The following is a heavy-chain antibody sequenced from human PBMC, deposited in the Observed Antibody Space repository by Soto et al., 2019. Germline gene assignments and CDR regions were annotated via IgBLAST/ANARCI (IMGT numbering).Heavy chain of an antibody. V-gene: IGHV3-13*01. CDR2: IGTAGDT. Sequence: EVQLVESGGGLVQPGGSLRLSCAASGFTFSSYDMHWVRQATGKGLEWVSAIGTAGDTYYPGSVKGRFTISRENAKNSLYLQMNSLRAGDTAVYYCARAQGTRSDSSGYSNDAFDIWGQGTMVTVSS. CDR1: GFTFSSYD. J-gene: IGHJ3*02. D-gene: IGHD3-22*01. CDR3: ARAQGTRSDSSGYSNDAFDI.